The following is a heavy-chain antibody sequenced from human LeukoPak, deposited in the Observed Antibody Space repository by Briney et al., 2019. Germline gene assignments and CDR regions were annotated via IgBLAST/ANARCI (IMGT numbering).Heavy chain of an antibody. CDR3: ARLRGPTVVTPVYY. V-gene: IGHV1-2*02. J-gene: IGHJ4*02. CDR2: INPNSGGT. CDR1: GYTFTGYY. Sequence: ASVKVSCKPSGYTFTGYYMHWVRQDPGQGLEWMGWINPNSGGTNYAQKFQGRVTMTTDTSISTAYMELTRLTSDDTAVYYCARLRGPTVVTPVYYWGQGTLVTVSS. D-gene: IGHD4-23*01.